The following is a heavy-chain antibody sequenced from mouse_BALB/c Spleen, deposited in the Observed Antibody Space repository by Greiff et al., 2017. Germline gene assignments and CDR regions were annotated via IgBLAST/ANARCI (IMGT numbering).Heavy chain of an antibody. CDR1: GYSITSDYA. CDR3: ARDRSYYAMDY. CDR2: ISYSGST. Sequence: DVQLQESGPGLVKPSQSLSLTCTVTGYSITSDYAWNWIRQFPGNKLEWMGYISYSGSTSYNPSLKSRISITRDTSKNQFFLQLNSVTTEDTATYYCARDRSYYAMDYWGQGTSVTVSS. V-gene: IGHV3-2*02. J-gene: IGHJ4*01. D-gene: IGHD3-2*01.